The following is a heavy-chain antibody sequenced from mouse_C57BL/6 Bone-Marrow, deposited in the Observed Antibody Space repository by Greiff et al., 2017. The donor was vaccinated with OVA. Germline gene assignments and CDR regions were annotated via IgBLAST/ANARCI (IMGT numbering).Heavy chain of an antibody. CDR1: GFSFNTYA. J-gene: IGHJ3*01. D-gene: IGHD1-1*01. CDR2: IRSKSNNYAT. V-gene: IGHV10-1*01. CDR3: GTTVVATRAY. Sequence: EVMLVESGGGLVQPKGSLKLSCAASGFSFNTYAMNWVRQAPGKGLEWVARIRSKSNNYATYYADSVKDRFTISRDDSESTLYLQMNNLKTEDTAMYYCGTTVVATRAYWGQGTLVTVSA.